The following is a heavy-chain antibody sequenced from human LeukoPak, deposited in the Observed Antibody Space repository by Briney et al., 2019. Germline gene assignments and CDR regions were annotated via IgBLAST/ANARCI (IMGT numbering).Heavy chain of an antibody. CDR2: IYYSGST. D-gene: IGHD5-12*01. J-gene: IGHJ4*02. V-gene: IGHV4-59*01. CDR1: GGSISSYY. Sequence: SETLSLTCTASGGSISSYYWSWIRQPPGKGLEWIGYIYYSGSTNYNPSLKSRVTISVDTSKNQFSLKLSSVTAADTAMYYCARGVGVVASIDYWGQGTLVTVSS. CDR3: ARGVGVVASIDY.